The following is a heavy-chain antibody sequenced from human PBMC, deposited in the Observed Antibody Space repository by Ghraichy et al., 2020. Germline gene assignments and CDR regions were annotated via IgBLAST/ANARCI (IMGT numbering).Heavy chain of an antibody. CDR3: AGSLVVMTLLDY. V-gene: IGHV3-7*01. Sequence: WGSLRLSCAASGFTFSSYWMSWVRQAPGKGLEWVANIKQDGSEKYYVDSVKGRFTISRDNAKNSLYLQMNSLRAEDTAVYYCAGSLVVMTLLDYWGQGTLVTVSS. J-gene: IGHJ4*02. D-gene: IGHD3-22*01. CDR2: IKQDGSEK. CDR1: GFTFSSYW.